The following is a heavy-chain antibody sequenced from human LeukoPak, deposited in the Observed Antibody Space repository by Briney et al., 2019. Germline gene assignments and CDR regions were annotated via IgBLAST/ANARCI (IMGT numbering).Heavy chain of an antibody. CDR1: GGSFSGYY. CDR2: INHSGST. CDR3: ARGTSYYDSSGYYPTDAFDI. J-gene: IGHJ3*02. V-gene: IGHV4-34*01. Sequence: SETLSLTCAVYGGSFSGYYWSWLRQPPGKGLEWIGEINHSGSTNYNPSLKSRVTISVDTSKNQFSLKLSSVTAADTAVYYCARGTSYYDSSGYYPTDAFDIWGQGTMVTVSS. D-gene: IGHD3-22*01.